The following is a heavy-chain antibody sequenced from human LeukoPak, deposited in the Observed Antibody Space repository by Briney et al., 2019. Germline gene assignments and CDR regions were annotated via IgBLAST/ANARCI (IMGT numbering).Heavy chain of an antibody. D-gene: IGHD2-21*02. CDR1: GFTFSKYW. CDR3: AKNRLTAYYFDD. Sequence: PGGSLRLSCAASGFTFSKYWMLWVRQAPGKGLESVSRINTDGTVTTYADSVKGRFTVSRDNADNTMFLQMNSVRDEDTAVYYCAKNRLTAYYFDDWGQGTLVTVSS. CDR2: INTDGTVT. V-gene: IGHV3-74*01. J-gene: IGHJ4*02.